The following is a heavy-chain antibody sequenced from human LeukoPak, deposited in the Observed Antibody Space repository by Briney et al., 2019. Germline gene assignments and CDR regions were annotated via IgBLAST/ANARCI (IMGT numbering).Heavy chain of an antibody. CDR2: IYPGDSNT. Sequence: GESLKISCRASGYSFTNYWIGWVRQMPGEGLEWVGLIYPGDSNTRYSPSFQGQVTISADKSINTAYLQGSSLRTSDTAMYYCTRDWELGYWGQGTLVTVSS. CDR1: GYSFTNYW. J-gene: IGHJ4*02. D-gene: IGHD1-26*01. CDR3: TRDWELGY. V-gene: IGHV5-51*01.